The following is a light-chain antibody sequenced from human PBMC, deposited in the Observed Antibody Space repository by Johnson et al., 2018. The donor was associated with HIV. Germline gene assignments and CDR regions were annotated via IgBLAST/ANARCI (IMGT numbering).Light chain of an antibody. J-gene: IGLJ1*01. CDR3: GAWDSTLNAYV. CDR2: SNN. Sequence: QSVLTQPPSVSAAPGQKVTISCSGSSSNIGNNYVSWYQQLPGTAPKVLIYSNNQRPSGIPDRFSGSKSGTSATLGITGLQTGDEGDYFCGAWDSTLNAYVCGTGTKVTVL. CDR1: SSNIGNNY. V-gene: IGLV1-51*02.